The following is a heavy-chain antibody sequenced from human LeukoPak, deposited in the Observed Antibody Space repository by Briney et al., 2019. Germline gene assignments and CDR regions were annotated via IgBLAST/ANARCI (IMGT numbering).Heavy chain of an antibody. J-gene: IGHJ6*03. Sequence: SVKVSCKASGGTFSSYAISWVRQAPGQGLEWMGGIIPIFGTANYAQKFQGRVTITADESTSTAYMELSSLRSEDTAIYYCAKNGDRGAYCTGGTCYPYFYYYMDVWGKGTTVTI. CDR1: GGTFSSYA. D-gene: IGHD2-15*01. CDR2: IIPIFGTA. CDR3: AKNGDRGAYCTGGTCYPYFYYYMDV. V-gene: IGHV1-69*13.